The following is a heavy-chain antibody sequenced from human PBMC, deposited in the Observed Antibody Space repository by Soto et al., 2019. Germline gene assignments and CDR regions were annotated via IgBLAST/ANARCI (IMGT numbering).Heavy chain of an antibody. Sequence: QITLKESGPTLVKPTQTLTLTCTFSGFSLDTSGVGVGWIRQPPGKTLEWLALIYWDDDKRYSPSLNSRLTITKDTPKNQVVLRMTNVDPVDTATYYCAHIFDFDWVWAFEYWGQGALVTVSS. CDR2: IYWDDDK. V-gene: IGHV2-5*02. J-gene: IGHJ4*02. CDR3: AHIFDFDWVWAFEY. CDR1: GFSLDTSGVG. D-gene: IGHD3-9*01.